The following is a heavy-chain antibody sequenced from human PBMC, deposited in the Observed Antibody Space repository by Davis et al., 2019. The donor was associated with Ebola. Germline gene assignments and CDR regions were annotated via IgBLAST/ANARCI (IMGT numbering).Heavy chain of an antibody. Sequence: SETLSLTCAVYGGSFSGYYWSWIRQPPGKGLGWIGEINHSGSTNYNPSLKSRVTISVDTSKNQFSLKLSSVTAADTAVYYCARGGPRRYYYYGMDVWGQGTTVTVSS. D-gene: IGHD3-10*01. J-gene: IGHJ6*02. CDR3: ARGGPRRYYYYGMDV. CDR1: GGSFSGYY. CDR2: INHSGST. V-gene: IGHV4-34*01.